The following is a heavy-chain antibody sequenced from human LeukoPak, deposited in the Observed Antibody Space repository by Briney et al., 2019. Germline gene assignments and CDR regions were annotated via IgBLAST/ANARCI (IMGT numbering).Heavy chain of an antibody. Sequence: GGSLRLSCAASGFTFSNYWMSWVRQAPGKGLEWVANIKQDETEKDYVDSVKGRFTISRDNAKNSLYLQMNSLRNEDTAVYYCAREGNRRAFDIWGQGKMVTASS. CDR2: IKQDETEK. D-gene: IGHD1-14*01. CDR3: AREGNRRAFDI. CDR1: GFTFSNYW. J-gene: IGHJ3*02. V-gene: IGHV3-7*01.